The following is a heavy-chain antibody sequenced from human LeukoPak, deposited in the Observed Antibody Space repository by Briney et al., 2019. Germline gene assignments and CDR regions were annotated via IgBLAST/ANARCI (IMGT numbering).Heavy chain of an antibody. Sequence: GRSLSLSCAASGFTFSTSWMTWVRQASGKGLEWVATINQDGTEEYYLDSVKGRFTISRDNAKNSLSLQMNSLRGEDTAVYYCTRGHYGIDIWGQGIMVTVSS. J-gene: IGHJ3*02. CDR2: INQDGTEE. D-gene: IGHD3-10*01. CDR3: TRGHYGIDI. V-gene: IGHV3-7*01. CDR1: GFTFSTSW.